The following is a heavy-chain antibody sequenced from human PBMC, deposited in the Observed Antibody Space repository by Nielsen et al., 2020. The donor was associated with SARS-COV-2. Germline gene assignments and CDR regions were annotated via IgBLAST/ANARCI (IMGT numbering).Heavy chain of an antibody. J-gene: IGHJ6*02. CDR3: ARVRTRWFGYYYGMDV. Sequence: GSLRLSCTVSGGSISSYYWSWIRQPPGKGLEWIGYIYYSGSTNYNPSLKSRVTISVDTSKNQFSLKLSSVTAADTAVYYCARVRTRWFGYYYGMDVWGQGTTVTDSS. CDR1: GGSISSYY. D-gene: IGHD3-10*01. CDR2: IYYSGST. V-gene: IGHV4-59*01.